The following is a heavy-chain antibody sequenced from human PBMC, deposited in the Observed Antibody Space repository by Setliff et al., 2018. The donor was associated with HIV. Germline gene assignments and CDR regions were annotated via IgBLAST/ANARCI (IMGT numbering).Heavy chain of an antibody. D-gene: IGHD5-18*01. J-gene: IGHJ5*02. CDR3: SNWNTTIDEDA. Sequence: SETLSLTCTVSGVSISNYYWSWIRQPPGKGLEWIGYMYYSGNTNYLPSLKSRVTMSLDTSKNQFSLKMTSVTAADTALYYCSNWNTTIDEDAWGQGTLVTVSS. CDR2: MYYSGNT. CDR1: GVSISNYY. V-gene: IGHV4-59*12.